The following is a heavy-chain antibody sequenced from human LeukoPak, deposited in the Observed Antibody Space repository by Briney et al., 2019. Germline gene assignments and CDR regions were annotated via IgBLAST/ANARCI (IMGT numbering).Heavy chain of an antibody. CDR2: ISGSGGST. CDR1: GFTFSSYA. J-gene: IGHJ4*02. CDR3: ARDGGAAALSY. V-gene: IGHV3-23*01. D-gene: IGHD6-13*01. Sequence: GGSLRLSCAASGFTFSSYAMNWVRQAPGQGLEWVSAISGSGGSTYYADSVKGRFTISRDNSKNTLYLQMNSLRAEDTSVYYCARDGGAAALSYWGQGTLVTVSS.